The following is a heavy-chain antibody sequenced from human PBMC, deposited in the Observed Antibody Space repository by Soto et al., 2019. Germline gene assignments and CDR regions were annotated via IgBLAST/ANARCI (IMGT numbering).Heavy chain of an antibody. CDR3: ARDRGIAVAGTPYYYYYGMDV. D-gene: IGHD6-19*01. J-gene: IGHJ6*02. Sequence: GGSLRLSCAASGFTFSSYAMHWVRQAPGKGLEWVAVISYDGSNKYYADSVKGRFTISRDNSKNTLYLQMNSLRAEDTAVYYCARDRGIAVAGTPYYYYYGMDVWGQGTTVTV. CDR1: GFTFSSYA. V-gene: IGHV3-30-3*01. CDR2: ISYDGSNK.